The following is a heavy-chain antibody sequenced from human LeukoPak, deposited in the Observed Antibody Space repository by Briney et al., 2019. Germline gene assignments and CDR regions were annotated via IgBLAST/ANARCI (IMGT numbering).Heavy chain of an antibody. CDR1: GFTFSSCA. Sequence: GGSLRLSCAASGFTFSSCAMSWVRQALGKGLEWVSDISGSGGSTYYADSVKGRFTISRDNSKNTLYQQMNSLRAEDTAVYYCAKIGYDSSGYYLYYTDYWGQGTLVTVSS. V-gene: IGHV3-23*01. CDR3: AKIGYDSSGYYLYYTDY. CDR2: ISGSGGST. J-gene: IGHJ4*02. D-gene: IGHD3-22*01.